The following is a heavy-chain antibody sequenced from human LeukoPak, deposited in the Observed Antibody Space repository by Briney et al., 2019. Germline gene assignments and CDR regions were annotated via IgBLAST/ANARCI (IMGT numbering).Heavy chain of an antibody. D-gene: IGHD6-19*01. CDR2: ISYDGSNK. J-gene: IGHJ4*02. V-gene: IGHV3-30*01. CDR1: GFTFSSYA. CDR3: ARLYPEKIAVAAYFDY. Sequence: PGGSLRLSCAASGFTFSSYAIHWVRQAPGKGLEWVAAISYDGSNKYYADSVKGRFTISRDNSKTTLYLQMNSLRAEDTAVYYCARLYPEKIAVAAYFDYWGQGTLVTVSS.